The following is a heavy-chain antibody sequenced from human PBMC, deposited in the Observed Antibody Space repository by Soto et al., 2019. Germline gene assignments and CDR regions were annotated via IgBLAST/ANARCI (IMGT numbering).Heavy chain of an antibody. Sequence: QVQLVQSGAEVKKPGASVKVSCKASGYTFTSYGISWVRQAPGQGLEWMGWISAYNGNTNYAQKLQGRVTMTTDTSTSTAYMELRSLRSDETAVYYCGIWFGEPERVTYYYYGMDVWGQGTTVTVSS. CDR3: GIWFGEPERVTYYYYGMDV. J-gene: IGHJ6*02. V-gene: IGHV1-18*01. CDR2: ISAYNGNT. CDR1: GYTFTSYG. D-gene: IGHD3-10*01.